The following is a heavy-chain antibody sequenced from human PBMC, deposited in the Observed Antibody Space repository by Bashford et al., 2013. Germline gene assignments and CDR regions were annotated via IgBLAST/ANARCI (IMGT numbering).Heavy chain of an antibody. J-gene: IGHJ4*02. Sequence: ASVKVSCKASGYTFTSYYMHWVRQAPGQGLEWMGIINPSGGSTSYAQKFQGRVTMTRDTSTSKNSLYLQMNSLRTEDTALYYCAKSQDIVVVVAAIDYWGQGTLVTVSS. V-gene: IGHV1-46*03. D-gene: IGHD2-15*01. CDR1: GYTFTSYY. CDR3: AKSQDIVVVVAAIDY. CDR2: INPSGGST.